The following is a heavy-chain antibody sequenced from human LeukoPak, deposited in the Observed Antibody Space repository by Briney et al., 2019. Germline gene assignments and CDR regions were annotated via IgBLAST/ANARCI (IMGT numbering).Heavy chain of an antibody. V-gene: IGHV3-23*01. J-gene: IGHJ4*02. Sequence: GGSLRLSCAASGFTFSSYAMSWVRQAPGNGLEWVSAISGSGGSTYYADSVKGRFTISRDNAKNSLYLQMNSLRAEDTAVYYCAREAQQLVYNGNYFDYWGQGTLVTVSS. CDR2: ISGSGGST. D-gene: IGHD6-13*01. CDR1: GFTFSSYA. CDR3: AREAQQLVYNGNYFDY.